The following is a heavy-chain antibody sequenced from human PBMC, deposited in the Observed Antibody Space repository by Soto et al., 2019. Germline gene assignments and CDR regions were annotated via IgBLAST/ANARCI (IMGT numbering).Heavy chain of an antibody. V-gene: IGHV1-46*01. CDR3: AKGYSIGWNYLDY. D-gene: IGHD6-19*01. Sequence: VASVKVSCTASGYTFTSYYMHWVRQAPGQGLEWMGIINPSGGSTIYAQKFQGRVTMTSDNSKNTLYLQMNSLRAEDTAVYYCAKGYSIGWNYLDYWGQGTLVTVSS. J-gene: IGHJ4*02. CDR1: GYTFTSYY. CDR2: INPSGGST.